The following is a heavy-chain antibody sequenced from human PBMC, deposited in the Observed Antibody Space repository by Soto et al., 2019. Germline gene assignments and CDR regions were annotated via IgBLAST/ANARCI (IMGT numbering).Heavy chain of an antibody. CDR3: ATSFRYFDN. Sequence: GGSLRLSCAGSGFTPTTTPLSWVRQPPGKGLEWVTTISGTASRTYYVDSVKGRFFISRDNSKNTVTLQMNNLTVDDTAVYYCATSFRYFDNWGQGTRVTVYS. CDR2: ISGTASRT. V-gene: IGHV3-23*01. J-gene: IGHJ4*02. D-gene: IGHD3-9*01. CDR1: GFTPTTTP.